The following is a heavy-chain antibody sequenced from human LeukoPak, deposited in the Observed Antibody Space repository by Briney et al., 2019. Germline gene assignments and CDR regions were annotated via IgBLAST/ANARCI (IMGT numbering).Heavy chain of an antibody. D-gene: IGHD4-17*01. CDR3: ARGPVTTVTTPWFDP. CDR2: ISSSSSYI. V-gene: IGHV3-21*01. CDR1: GFTFSSYS. Sequence: GGSLRLSCAASGFTFSSYSMNWVRQAPGKGLGWVSSISSSSSYIYYADSVKGRFTIPRDNAKNSLYLQMNSLRAEDTAVYYCARGPVTTVTTPWFDPWGQGTLVTVSS. J-gene: IGHJ5*02.